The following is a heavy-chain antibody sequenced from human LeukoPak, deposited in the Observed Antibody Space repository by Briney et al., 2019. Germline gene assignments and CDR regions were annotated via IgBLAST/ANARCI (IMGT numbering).Heavy chain of an antibody. Sequence: PSETLSLTCAVSGYSISSGYYWGWIRQPPGEGLEWIGSIYHSGSTYYDPSLKSRVTISVDTSNNQFSLKLSSVTAADTAVYYCARRAAMGYYFGYWGQGTLVTVSS. CDR3: ARRAAMGYYFGY. CDR2: IYHSGST. J-gene: IGHJ4*02. V-gene: IGHV4-38-2*01. D-gene: IGHD2-2*01. CDR1: GYSISSGYY.